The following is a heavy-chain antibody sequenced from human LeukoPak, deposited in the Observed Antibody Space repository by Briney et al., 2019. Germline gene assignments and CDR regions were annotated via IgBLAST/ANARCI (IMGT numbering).Heavy chain of an antibody. CDR1: GFTFSSYD. D-gene: IGHD3-22*01. J-gene: IGHJ4*02. CDR3: AKATFSSGYYYYH. V-gene: IGHV3-23*01. CDR2: ISGGGGST. Sequence: EGSLRLSCAASGFTFSSYDMSWVRQAPGKGLDWVSAISGGGGSTYYADSVKGRFTISRDNSMNTLYLQMNSMRAEDTAVYYCAKATFSSGYYYYHWGQGTLVTVSS.